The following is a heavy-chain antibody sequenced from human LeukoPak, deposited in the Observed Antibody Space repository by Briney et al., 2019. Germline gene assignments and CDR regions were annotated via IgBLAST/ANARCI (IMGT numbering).Heavy chain of an antibody. V-gene: IGHV3-9*03. Sequence: GRSLRLSCAASGFTFDDYAMHWFRQAPGKGLEWVSGISWNSGSIGYADSVKGRFTISRDNAKNSLYLQMSSLRAADMALYYCAKESHSSGWKEYYFDYWGQGTLVTVSS. D-gene: IGHD6-19*01. CDR2: ISWNSGSI. J-gene: IGHJ4*02. CDR3: AKESHSSGWKEYYFDY. CDR1: GFTFDDYA.